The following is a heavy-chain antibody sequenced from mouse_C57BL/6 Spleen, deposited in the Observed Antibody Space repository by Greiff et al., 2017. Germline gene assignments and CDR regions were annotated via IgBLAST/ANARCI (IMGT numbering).Heavy chain of an antibody. J-gene: IGHJ4*01. D-gene: IGHD6-1*01. CDR2: ISSGSSTI. CDR1: GFTFSDYG. CDR3: ARSSYYYGMDY. V-gene: IGHV5-17*01. Sequence: DVMLVESGGGLVKPGGSLKLSCAASGFTFSDYGMHWVRQAPEKGLEWVAYISSGSSTIYYADTVKGRFTISRDNAKNTLFLQMTSLRSEDTAMYYCARSSYYYGMDYWGQGTSVTVSS.